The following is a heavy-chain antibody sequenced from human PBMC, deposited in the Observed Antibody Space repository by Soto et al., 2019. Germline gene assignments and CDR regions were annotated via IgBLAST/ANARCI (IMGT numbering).Heavy chain of an antibody. CDR1: GFTVSSNY. Sequence: EVQLVESGGGLIQPGGSLRLSCAATGFTVSSNYMNWVRQAPGKELEWVSVTYSGGRTYYADSVKGRFTVSRDSSKNTLYLQMNSLRAEDTAVYYCARVVSYYDYAMDVWGQGTTVTVSS. V-gene: IGHV3-53*01. CDR3: ARVVSYYDYAMDV. J-gene: IGHJ6*02. CDR2: TYSGGRT.